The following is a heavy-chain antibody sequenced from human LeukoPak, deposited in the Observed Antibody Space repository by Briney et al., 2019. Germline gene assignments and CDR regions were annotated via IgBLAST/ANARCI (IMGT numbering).Heavy chain of an antibody. Sequence: ASVKVSCKASGYTFTGYYMHWVRQAPGQGLEWMGRINPNSGGTNYAQKFQGRVTMTRDTSISTAYMELSRLRSDDTAVYYCVRVDCYDSSGYYYWGQGTLVTVSS. D-gene: IGHD3-22*01. CDR3: VRVDCYDSSGYYY. CDR2: INPNSGGT. V-gene: IGHV1-2*06. CDR1: GYTFTGYY. J-gene: IGHJ4*02.